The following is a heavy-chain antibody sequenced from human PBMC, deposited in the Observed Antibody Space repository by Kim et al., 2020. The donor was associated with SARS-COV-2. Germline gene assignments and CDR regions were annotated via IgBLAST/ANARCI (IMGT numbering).Heavy chain of an antibody. V-gene: IGHV3-15*01. CDR3: TTGPYYFDY. CDR2: IKSKTDGGTT. J-gene: IGHJ4*02. CDR1: GFTFSNAW. Sequence: GGSLRLSCAASGFTFSNAWMSWVRQAPGKGLEWVGHIKSKTDGGTTDYAAPVKGRFTISRDDSKNTLYLQMNSLKTEDTAVYYCTTGPYYFDYWGQGTLV.